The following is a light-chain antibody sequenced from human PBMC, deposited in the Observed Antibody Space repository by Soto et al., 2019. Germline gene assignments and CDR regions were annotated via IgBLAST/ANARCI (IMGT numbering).Light chain of an antibody. V-gene: IGKV1-39*01. CDR2: ATS. CDR1: RNVSIY. CDR3: QQSYKMPS. J-gene: IGKJ5*01. Sequence: ETPLTHSPSSLSASVSYTLTLILRASRNVSIYLNWYQHKPGKGPTLLIHATSTLQIGVPSRFSGSGSGTEFTLTISSLEPEDFGTYYCQQSYKMPSFGQGTRLEI.